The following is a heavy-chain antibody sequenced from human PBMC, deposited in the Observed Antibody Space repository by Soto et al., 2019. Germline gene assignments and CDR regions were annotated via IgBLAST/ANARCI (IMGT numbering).Heavy chain of an antibody. V-gene: IGHV4-4*07. Sequence: SETRSLTCKVSGGSISKYYWNWIRQPAGKGLEWIGRIYTSGSTNYNPSLKSRVTMSVDTSKNQFSLKLSSVTAADTAVYYCARSIAAAGWGFDYWGQGTLVTVSS. D-gene: IGHD6-13*01. CDR1: GGSISKYY. CDR2: IYTSGST. J-gene: IGHJ4*02. CDR3: ARSIAAAGWGFDY.